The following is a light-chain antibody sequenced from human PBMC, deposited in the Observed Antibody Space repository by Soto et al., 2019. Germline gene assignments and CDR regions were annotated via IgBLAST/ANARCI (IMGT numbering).Light chain of an antibody. CDR2: SNN. CDR3: AAWDDSLNGYV. V-gene: IGLV1-44*01. CDR1: SSNIGSNT. J-gene: IGLJ1*01. Sequence: QSVLTQPPSGSGIPGRRVTISRSGSSSNIGSNTVNWYQQLPGTAPKLLIYSNNQRPSGVPDRFSGSKSGTSASLAISGLQSEDEADYYCAAWDDSLNGYVFGTGTKVTVL.